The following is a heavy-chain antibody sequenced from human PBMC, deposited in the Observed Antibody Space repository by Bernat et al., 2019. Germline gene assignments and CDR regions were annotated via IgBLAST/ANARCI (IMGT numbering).Heavy chain of an antibody. CDR2: IKQDGSEK. D-gene: IGHD3-22*01. CDR3: VRASMIVVVMSAFDI. J-gene: IGHJ3*02. V-gene: IGHV3-7*03. Sequence: EVQLVESGGGLVQPGGSLRLSCAASGFTFSSYWMSWVRQAPGKGLEWVANIKQDGSEKYYVDSVKGRFTISRDNTKNSLYLQMNSLRAEDTAVYYCVRASMIVVVMSAFDIWGQGTMVTVSS. CDR1: GFTFSSYW.